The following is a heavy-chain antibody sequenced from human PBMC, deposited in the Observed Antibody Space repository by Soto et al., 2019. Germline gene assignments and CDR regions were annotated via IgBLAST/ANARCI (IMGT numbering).Heavy chain of an antibody. V-gene: IGHV3-23*01. Sequence: EVQLLESGGGLVQPGGSLRLSCAASGFTFSSYAMNWVRQAPGKGLEWVSGISGSGGSTYYADSVKGRFTISRDNSKNTLYLQMDGLRVEDTAVYYCAKDRGSGSPYYFDDWGQGTLVTVSS. CDR2: ISGSGGST. J-gene: IGHJ4*02. D-gene: IGHD2-15*01. CDR1: GFTFSSYA. CDR3: AKDRGSGSPYYFDD.